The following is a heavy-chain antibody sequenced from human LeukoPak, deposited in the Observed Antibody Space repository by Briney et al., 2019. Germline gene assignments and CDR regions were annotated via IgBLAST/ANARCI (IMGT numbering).Heavy chain of an antibody. CDR2: INHSGST. V-gene: IGHV4-34*01. CDR3: ARGSRAIVVVVAANRGSGYYFDY. D-gene: IGHD2-15*01. Sequence: SETLSRTCAVYGGSFSGYYWSWIRQPPGKGLEWIGEINHSGSTNYNPSLKSRVTISVDTSKNQFSLKLSSVTAADTAVYYCARGSRAIVVVVAANRGSGYYFDYWGQGTLVNVSS. J-gene: IGHJ4*02. CDR1: GGSFSGYY.